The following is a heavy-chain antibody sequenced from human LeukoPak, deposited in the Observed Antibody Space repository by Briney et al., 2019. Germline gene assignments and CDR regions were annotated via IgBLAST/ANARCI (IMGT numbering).Heavy chain of an antibody. CDR3: ARQGGLGYYYDSSGMFDY. Sequence: GESLKISCKGSGYSFTSYWIGWVRQMPGKGLEWIGIIYPGDSDTRYSPSFQGQVTISADKSISTAYLQWSSLKASDTAMYYCARQGGLGYYYDSSGMFDYWGQGTLVTVSS. V-gene: IGHV5-51*01. CDR1: GYSFTSYW. CDR2: IYPGDSDT. D-gene: IGHD3-22*01. J-gene: IGHJ4*02.